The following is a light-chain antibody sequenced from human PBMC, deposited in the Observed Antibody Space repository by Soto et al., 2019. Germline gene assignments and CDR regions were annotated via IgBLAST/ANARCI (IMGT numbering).Light chain of an antibody. V-gene: IGKV3-15*01. CDR1: QSVSSN. CDR2: GAS. Sequence: EIVMTQSPATLSVSPGERATLSCRASQSVSSNLAWYQQKPGQAPRLLLYGASTRATGIPARFSGSGSATEFTLTISSLQSEDFAVYYCQQDYNWPRTFGQGTKVEIK. J-gene: IGKJ1*01. CDR3: QQDYNWPRT.